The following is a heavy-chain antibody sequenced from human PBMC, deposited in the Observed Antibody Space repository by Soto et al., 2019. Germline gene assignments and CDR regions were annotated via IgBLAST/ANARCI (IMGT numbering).Heavy chain of an antibody. V-gene: IGHV5-51*01. CDR2: IYPANSET. CDR3: APYYNYWKT. J-gene: IGHJ5*02. Sequence: LGESLKISCKASGYTFARSSIGWVRQMPGKGLEWMGIIYPANSETTYSPSFQGQVTISADMSISTAYLQWSSLKASDTAIYYCAPYYNYWKTSGQGTLVTVSS. CDR1: GYTFARSS. D-gene: IGHD3-3*01.